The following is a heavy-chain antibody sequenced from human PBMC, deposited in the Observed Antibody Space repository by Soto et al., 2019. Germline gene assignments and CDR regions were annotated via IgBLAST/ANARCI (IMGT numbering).Heavy chain of an antibody. CDR2: ISGSGGST. J-gene: IGHJ6*02. CDR1: GFTFSSYA. Sequence: SLRLSSETSGFTFSSYAKSWGRQAPGKGLEWVSAISGSGGSTYYADSVKGRFTISRDNSKNTLYLQMNSLRAEDTAVYYCAKSGYSSSWYRGYYYGMDVWGQGTTVTVSS. V-gene: IGHV3-23*01. CDR3: AKSGYSSSWYRGYYYGMDV. D-gene: IGHD6-13*01.